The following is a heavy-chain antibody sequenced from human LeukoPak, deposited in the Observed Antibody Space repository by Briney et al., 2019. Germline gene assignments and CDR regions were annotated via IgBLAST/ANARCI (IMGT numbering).Heavy chain of an antibody. Sequence: SETLSLTCAVYGGSFSGYYWSWIRQPPGKGLEWIGYIYYSGSTNYNPSLKSRVTISVDTSKNQFSLKLSSVTAADTAVYYCARVSSSGWFYWGQGTLVTVSS. CDR1: GGSFSGYY. V-gene: IGHV4-59*01. CDR3: ARVSSSGWFY. J-gene: IGHJ4*02. D-gene: IGHD6-19*01. CDR2: IYYSGST.